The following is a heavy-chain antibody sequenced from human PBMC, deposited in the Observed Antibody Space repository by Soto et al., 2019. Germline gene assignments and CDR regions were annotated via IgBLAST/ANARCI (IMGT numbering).Heavy chain of an antibody. Sequence: SGPTLVNPTQTLTLTCTFSGFSLSTSAMRVSWIRQPPGKALEWLARIDWDDDKFYNTSLKTRLTISKDTSKNQVVLTMTNMDPVDTATYYCARTYCGGDCYSEYFFDYWGQGTLVTVSS. CDR1: GFSLSTSAMR. CDR2: IDWDDDK. J-gene: IGHJ4*02. V-gene: IGHV2-70*04. CDR3: ARTYCGGDCYSEYFFDY. D-gene: IGHD2-21*02.